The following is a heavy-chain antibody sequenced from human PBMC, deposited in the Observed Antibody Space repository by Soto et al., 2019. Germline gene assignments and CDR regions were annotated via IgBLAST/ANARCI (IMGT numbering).Heavy chain of an antibody. CDR1: GFTFSSYG. V-gene: IGHV3-33*01. D-gene: IGHD3-3*01. J-gene: IGHJ4*02. CDR2: IWYDGSNK. CDR3: ARSEGLEYYFDY. Sequence: PGGSLRLSCAASGFTFSSYGMHWVRQAPGKGLEWVAVIWYDGSNKYYADTVKGRFTISRDNSKKTLYLQMNSLRAEDTDVYYCARSEGLEYYFDYWGQGTLVTVSS.